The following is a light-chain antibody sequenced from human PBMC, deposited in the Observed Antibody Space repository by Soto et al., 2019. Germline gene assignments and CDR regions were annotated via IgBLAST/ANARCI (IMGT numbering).Light chain of an antibody. CDR3: CSYTTSNTRQIV. Sequence: QSALTQPASVSGSPGQSITISCTGTSSDVDGYNYVSWYQQQPGKAPKFMIYDVTNRPSGVSNRFSGSKSGNTASLTISGLQAEDEADYYCCSYTTSNTRQIVFGTGTKLTVL. J-gene: IGLJ1*01. CDR2: DVT. V-gene: IGLV2-14*01. CDR1: SSDVDGYNY.